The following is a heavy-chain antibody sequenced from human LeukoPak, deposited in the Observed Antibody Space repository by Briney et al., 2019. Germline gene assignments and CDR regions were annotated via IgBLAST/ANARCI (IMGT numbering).Heavy chain of an antibody. J-gene: IGHJ4*02. Sequence: TGGSLRLSCATSGFTFGDHLMNWVRQGPGKGLEWVGIIRSRTKGGTTDYAASVKGRFTISRDDSKGIVYLQMDSLKIEDTAIYYCSRDLGTTETGDDYWGQGTLVTVSS. CDR3: SRDLGTTETGDDY. D-gene: IGHD4-17*01. V-gene: IGHV3-49*04. CDR2: IRSRTKGGTT. CDR1: GFTFGDHL.